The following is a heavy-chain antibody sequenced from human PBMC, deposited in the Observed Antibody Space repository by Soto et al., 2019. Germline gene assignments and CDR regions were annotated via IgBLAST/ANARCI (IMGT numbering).Heavy chain of an antibody. CDR2: IWYDGSNK. D-gene: IGHD1-26*01. J-gene: IGHJ4*02. CDR3: VRDSGWETTPDGYVDY. CDR1: GFTFSSYG. Sequence: QVQLVESGGGVVQPGRSLRLSCAASGFTFSSYGMHWVRQAPGKGLEWVALIWYDGSNKYYADSVKGRVTNSRDNSKNTVYLQMNSLRAEDTAVYYCVRDSGWETTPDGYVDYWGLGTLVTVS. V-gene: IGHV3-33*01.